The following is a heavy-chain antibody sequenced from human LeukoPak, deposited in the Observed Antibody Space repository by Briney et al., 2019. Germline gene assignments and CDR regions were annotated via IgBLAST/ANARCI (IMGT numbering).Heavy chain of an antibody. CDR1: GGSMSSSSYY. CDR2: IYYSGST. V-gene: IGHV4-39*01. J-gene: IGHJ4*02. D-gene: IGHD6-19*01. Sequence: SETLSLTCTVSGGSMSSSSYYWGWIRQPPGKGLEWIGSIYYSGSTSYNPSLKSRVTISVDTSKNQFSLKLSSVTAADTAVYYCASSGWYLLPGVYWGQGTLVTVSS. CDR3: ASSGWYLLPGVY.